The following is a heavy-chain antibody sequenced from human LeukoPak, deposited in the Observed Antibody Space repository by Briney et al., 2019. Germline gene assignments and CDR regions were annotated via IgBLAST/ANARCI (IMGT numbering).Heavy chain of an antibody. CDR3: ARDHYDFWSGYYIFDY. CDR1: GFTFSSYS. Sequence: GGSLRLSCAASGFTFSSYSMNWVRQAPGKGLEWVSYISSSSSTIYYADSVKGRFTISRDNAKSSLYLQMNSLRAEDTAVYYCARDHYDFWSGYYIFDYWGQGTLVTVSS. D-gene: IGHD3-3*01. J-gene: IGHJ4*02. CDR2: ISSSSSTI. V-gene: IGHV3-48*01.